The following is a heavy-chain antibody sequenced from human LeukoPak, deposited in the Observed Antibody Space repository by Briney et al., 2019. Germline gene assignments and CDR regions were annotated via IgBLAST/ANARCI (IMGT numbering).Heavy chain of an antibody. V-gene: IGHV4-59*01. CDR1: GGSMSSYY. CDR2: IYYSGST. D-gene: IGHD1-26*01. CDR3: ARGGGGSKNDY. Sequence: SETLSLTCTVSGGSMSSYYWTWIRQPPGKGLEWIGSIYYSGSTNYNPSLKSRVTISIDTSKNQFSLKLSSVTAADTAVYYCARGGGGSKNDYWGQGTLVTVSS. J-gene: IGHJ4*02.